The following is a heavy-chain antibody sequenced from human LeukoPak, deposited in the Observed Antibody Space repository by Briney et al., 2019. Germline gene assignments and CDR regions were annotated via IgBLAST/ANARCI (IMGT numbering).Heavy chain of an antibody. CDR1: GFTFRSYS. Sequence: GGSLRLSCAASGFTFRSYSMDWVRQAPGKGLEWVSHISSGSNSINYADSVKGRFTISRDNAKNSLYLQMTSLRDEDTAVYYCTRTFDSWGQGTLVTVSS. V-gene: IGHV3-48*02. CDR3: TRTFDS. J-gene: IGHJ4*02. CDR2: ISSGSNSI.